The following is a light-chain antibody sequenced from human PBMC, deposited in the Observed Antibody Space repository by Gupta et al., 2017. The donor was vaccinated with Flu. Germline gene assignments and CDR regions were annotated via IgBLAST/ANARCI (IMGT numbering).Light chain of an antibody. J-gene: IGKJ2*01. CDR1: QGINNY. CDR2: AAS. Sequence: GDRVTITCRASQGINNYLAWFQQKPGTAPKPLIYAASSLQSGVASKFSGSGSGTDFTLTISSLQPEDFATYYCQQYNNYPYTFGQGTKLEIK. CDR3: QQYNNYPYT. V-gene: IGKV1-16*02.